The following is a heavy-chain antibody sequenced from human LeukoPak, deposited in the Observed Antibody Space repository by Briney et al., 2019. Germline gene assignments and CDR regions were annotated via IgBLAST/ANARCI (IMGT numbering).Heavy chain of an antibody. CDR1: GGSISSSSYY. J-gene: IGHJ4*02. CDR2: IYYSGST. D-gene: IGHD3-3*01. Sequence: SETLSLTCTVSGGSISSSSYYWGWIRQPPGKGLEWIGSIYYSGSTYYNPSLKSRVTVSVDTSKNQFSLKLSSVTAADTAVYYCARHAPSGYCFDYWGQGTLVTVSS. V-gene: IGHV4-39*01. CDR3: ARHAPSGYCFDY.